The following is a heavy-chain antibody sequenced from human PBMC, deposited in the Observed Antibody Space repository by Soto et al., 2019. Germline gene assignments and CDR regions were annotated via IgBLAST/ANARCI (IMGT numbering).Heavy chain of an antibody. CDR2: INHSGST. V-gene: IGHV4-34*01. Sequence: SETLSLTCAVYGGSFSGYYWSWIRQPPGKGLEWIGEINHSGSTNYNPSLKSRVTISVDTSKNQFSLKLSSVTAADTAVYYCARVSRELRNYYYYGMDVWGQGTPITVSS. D-gene: IGHD1-7*01. CDR1: GGSFSGYY. J-gene: IGHJ6*02. CDR3: ARVSRELRNYYYYGMDV.